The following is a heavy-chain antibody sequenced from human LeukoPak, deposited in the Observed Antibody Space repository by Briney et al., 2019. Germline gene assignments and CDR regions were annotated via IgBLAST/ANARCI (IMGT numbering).Heavy chain of an antibody. CDR2: MNPNSGNT. D-gene: IGHD5-24*01. J-gene: IGHJ5*02. CDR3: ARNGKMATINPFGWIKPQNWFDP. Sequence: ASVKVSCKASGYTFTSYDINWVRQATGQGLEWMGWMNPNSGNTGYAQKFQGRVTMTRNTSISTAYMELSSLRSEDTAVYYCARNGKMATINPFGWIKPQNWFDPWGQGTLVTVSS. CDR1: GYTFTSYD. V-gene: IGHV1-8*01.